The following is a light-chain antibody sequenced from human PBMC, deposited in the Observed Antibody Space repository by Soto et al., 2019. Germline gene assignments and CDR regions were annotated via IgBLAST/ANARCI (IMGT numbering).Light chain of an antibody. CDR3: QQYNNWPS. J-gene: IGKJ5*01. Sequence: VMTQSPATLSVSPGERATLSCWASETVATNLAWYQQKPGQAPRLLISGASTRAAGIPARVSGSGAETELTLTIMSLHSEDFAVYYCQQYNNWPSFGQGTRLEI. V-gene: IGKV3-15*01. CDR2: GAS. CDR1: ETVATN.